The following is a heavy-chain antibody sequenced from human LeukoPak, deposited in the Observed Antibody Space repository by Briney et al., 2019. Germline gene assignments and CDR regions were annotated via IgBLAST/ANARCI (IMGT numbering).Heavy chain of an antibody. J-gene: IGHJ3*02. CDR2: IKQDGSEK. CDR1: GFTFSSHW. V-gene: IGHV3-7*03. CDR3: ARDGVAAGMGDAFDI. D-gene: IGHD6-13*01. Sequence: PGGSLRLSCAASGFTFSSHWMSWVRQAPGKGLEWVANIKQDGSEKYYVDSVKGRFTISRDNAKNSLYLQMNSLRAEDTAVYYCARDGVAAGMGDAFDIWGQGTMVTVSS.